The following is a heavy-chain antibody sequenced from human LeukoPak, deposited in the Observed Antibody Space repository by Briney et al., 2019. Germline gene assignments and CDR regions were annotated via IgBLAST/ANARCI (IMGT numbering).Heavy chain of an antibody. CDR3: TSAWRYYYDSSAYYYNY. J-gene: IGHJ4*02. CDR1: GVTFGDFS. CDR2: VRSKAYGGTT. V-gene: IGHV3-49*04. Sequence: GGSLRLSCIASGVTFGDFSRSWVRQAPGKGLEWVGLVRSKAYGGTTEYVAFVKGRFTISRDDSNNIAYLQMNSLKTEDTAVYFCTSAWRYYYDSSAYYYNYWGQGTLVTVSS. D-gene: IGHD3-22*01.